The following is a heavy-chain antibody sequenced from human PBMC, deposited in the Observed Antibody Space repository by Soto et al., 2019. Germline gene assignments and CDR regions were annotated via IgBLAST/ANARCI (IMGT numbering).Heavy chain of an antibody. D-gene: IGHD3-9*01. J-gene: IGHJ4*02. Sequence: PGGSLRLSCSASGFTFSSYAMHWVRQAPGKGLEYVSAISSNGGSTYYADSVKGRFTISRDNSKNTLYLQMSSLRAEDTAVYYCVLATEYDILTGYYNVNGVWYFDYWGQGTLVTVSS. CDR1: GFTFSSYA. CDR2: ISSNGGST. CDR3: VLATEYDILTGYYNVNGVWYFDY. V-gene: IGHV3-64D*06.